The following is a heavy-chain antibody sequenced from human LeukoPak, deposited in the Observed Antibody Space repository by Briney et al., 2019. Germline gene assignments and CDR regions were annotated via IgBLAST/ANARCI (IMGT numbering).Heavy chain of an antibody. V-gene: IGHV1-69*13. J-gene: IGHJ6*02. CDR3: ARDPYQLLRGLYYYYYGMDV. Sequence: SVKVSCKASGSTFSSYAISWVRQAPGQGLEWMGGIIPIFGTANYAQKFQGRVTITADESTSTAYMELSSLRSEDTAVYYCARDPYQLLRGLYYYYYGMDVWGQGTTVTVSS. CDR1: GSTFSSYA. D-gene: IGHD2-2*01. CDR2: IIPIFGTA.